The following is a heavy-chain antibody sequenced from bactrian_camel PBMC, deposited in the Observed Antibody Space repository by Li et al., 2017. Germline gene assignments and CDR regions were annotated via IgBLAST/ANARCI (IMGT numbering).Heavy chain of an antibody. V-gene: IGHV3S53*01. CDR2: IDTQDIP. CDR1: GYTYSNYC. CDR3: AADQRSWILFLDFRAYAY. J-gene: IGHJ4*01. Sequence: HVQLVESGGGSVQAGGSLRLTCAASGYTYSNYCMGWFRQAPGKEREEVATIDTQDIPSYTDSVKGRFTISKDNVKNTLYLQMNSLKPEDTAMYYCAADQRSWILFLDFRAYAYWGQGTQVTVS. D-gene: IGHD2*01.